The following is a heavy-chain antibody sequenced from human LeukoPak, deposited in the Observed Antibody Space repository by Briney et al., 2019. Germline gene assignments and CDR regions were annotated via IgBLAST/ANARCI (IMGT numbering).Heavy chain of an antibody. V-gene: IGHV4-59*08. D-gene: IGHD5-18*01. CDR2: IYYSGST. CDR1: GDSITSSY. J-gene: IGHJ3*02. CDR3: ARPGVGSGRYGAFDT. Sequence: PSETLSLTCTVSGDSITSSYWAWIRQPPGEGLEWIGYIYYSGSTNYNPSLESRVTMSVDTSKNQFSLKLRSVTAADTAVYYCARPGVGSGRYGAFDTWGQGTMVTVSS.